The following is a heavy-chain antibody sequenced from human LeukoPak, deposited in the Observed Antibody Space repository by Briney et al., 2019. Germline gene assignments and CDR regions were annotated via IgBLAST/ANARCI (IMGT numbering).Heavy chain of an antibody. CDR1: GISFSTIY. J-gene: IGHJ3*02. D-gene: IGHD1-26*01. Sequence: PGGSLRLSCAASGISFSTIYMSWVRQTPGQGLEWVANINVDGTAEYYVDSVKGRFTISRDNANNSLYLQMNSLRAEDTAVYYCARDPYRFAFDIWGQGTVVLVSS. CDR3: ARDPYRFAFDI. V-gene: IGHV3-7*03. CDR2: INVDGTAE.